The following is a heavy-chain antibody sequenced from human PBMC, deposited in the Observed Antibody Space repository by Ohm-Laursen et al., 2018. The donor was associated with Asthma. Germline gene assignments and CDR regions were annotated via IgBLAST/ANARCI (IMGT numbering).Heavy chain of an antibody. Sequence: TLSLTCTVSGDSISSGNNYWSWIRQHPGKGLEWIGYIYYSGITYSNPSLRSRVSISVDTSKNQFSLKLSPVTAADTAVYYCARDLLEGAFDIWGQGTMVTVSS. CDR2: IYYSGIT. V-gene: IGHV4-31*03. CDR1: GDSISSGNNY. CDR3: ARDLLEGAFDI. J-gene: IGHJ3*02.